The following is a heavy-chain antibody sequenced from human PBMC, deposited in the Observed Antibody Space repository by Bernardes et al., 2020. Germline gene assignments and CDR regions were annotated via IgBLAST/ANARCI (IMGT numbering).Heavy chain of an antibody. CDR2: ISLDDDK. J-gene: IGHJ5*02. CDR3: AHSLGYCSSTSGTIPANNCCDP. Sequence: SYPTPVKPTQTLTLTCTFSGFSLSTSGVGVGWSRPPPGQALEWLAVISLDDDKRYSSSLKGRRTINKATSKNQVVLTMTKLDRVETATYYWAHSLGYCSSTSGTIPANNCCDPGGEGTLVTVSS. V-gene: IGHV2-5*02. D-gene: IGHD2-2*01. CDR1: GFSLSTSGVG.